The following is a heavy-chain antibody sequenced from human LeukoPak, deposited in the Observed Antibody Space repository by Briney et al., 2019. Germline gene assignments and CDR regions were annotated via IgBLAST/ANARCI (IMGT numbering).Heavy chain of an antibody. CDR2: IYPGDSDT. CDR3: ARSGEQQLAYNWFDP. CDR1: GYSFTNYW. V-gene: IGHV5-51*01. J-gene: IGHJ5*02. Sequence: GESLKISCKGSGYSFTNYWIGWVRQMPGRGLEWMGIIYPGDSDTRYSPSFQGQVTISADKSISTAYLQWSSLKASDTAMYYCARSGEQQLAYNWFDPWGQGTLVTVSS. D-gene: IGHD6-13*01.